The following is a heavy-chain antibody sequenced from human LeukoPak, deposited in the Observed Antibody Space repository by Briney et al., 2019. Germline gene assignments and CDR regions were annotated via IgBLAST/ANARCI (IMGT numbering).Heavy chain of an antibody. CDR2: IYPGDSDT. Sequence: GESLKISCKGSGYSFTSYWIGWVRQMPGKGLEWMGIIYPGDSDTRYSPSFQGQVTISADKSISTAYLQWSSLKASDTAMYYCARQIAAAGTDDYYYYYYMDVWGKGTTVTVSS. V-gene: IGHV5-51*01. CDR3: ARQIAAAGTDDYYYYYYMDV. J-gene: IGHJ6*03. CDR1: GYSFTSYW. D-gene: IGHD6-13*01.